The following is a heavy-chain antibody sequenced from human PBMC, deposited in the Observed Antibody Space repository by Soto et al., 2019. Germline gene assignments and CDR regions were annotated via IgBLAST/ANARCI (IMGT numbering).Heavy chain of an antibody. Sequence: QVQLVESGGGVVQPGRSLRLSCAASGFTFSSYGMHWVRQAPGKGLEWVAVISYDGSNKYYADSVKGRFTISRDNSKNTLYLQMESLRADDTAVYYCAIIQGGYRYGPRIYWGQGTLVTVSS. CDR3: AIIQGGYRYGPRIY. V-gene: IGHV3-30*03. D-gene: IGHD5-18*01. J-gene: IGHJ4*02. CDR1: GFTFSSYG. CDR2: ISYDGSNK.